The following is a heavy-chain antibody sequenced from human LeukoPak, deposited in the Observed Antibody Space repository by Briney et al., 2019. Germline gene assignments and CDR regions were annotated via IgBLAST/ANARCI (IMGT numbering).Heavy chain of an antibody. D-gene: IGHD2-2*01. CDR3: ARDVCSSTSCWFDP. Sequence: SVKVSCKASGGTFSSYAISWVRQAPGQGLEWMGGIIPISGTANYAQKFQGRVTITADKSTSTAYMELSSLRSEDTAVYYCARDVCSSTSCWFDPWGQGTLVTVSS. J-gene: IGHJ5*02. CDR1: GGTFSSYA. V-gene: IGHV1-69*06. CDR2: IIPISGTA.